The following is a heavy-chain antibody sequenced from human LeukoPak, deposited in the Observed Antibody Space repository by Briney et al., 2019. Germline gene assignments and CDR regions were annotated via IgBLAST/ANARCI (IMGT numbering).Heavy chain of an antibody. CDR3: AREGGIAVAGMVD. J-gene: IGHJ4*02. Sequence: SETLSLTCTVSGGSISSYYWSWIRQPPGKGLEWIGYIYYSGSTNYNPSLKSRGTISVDTSKNQFSLKLSSVTAADTAVYYCAREGGIAVAGMVDWGQGTLVTVSS. CDR2: IYYSGST. CDR1: GGSISSYY. V-gene: IGHV4-59*01. D-gene: IGHD6-19*01.